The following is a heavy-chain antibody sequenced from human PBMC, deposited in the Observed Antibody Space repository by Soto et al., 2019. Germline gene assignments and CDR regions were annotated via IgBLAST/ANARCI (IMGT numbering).Heavy chain of an antibody. J-gene: IGHJ3*02. CDR2: ISSGGDT. Sequence: PGGSLRLSCAPSGFTFTTYAMSWVRQAPGKGLEWVSSISSGGDTYYADSAKGRFTISRDSSKNTLYLQMNNLRAEDTATYYCAKDYSSGYYAFDIWGRGTMVTVSS. D-gene: IGHD3-22*01. CDR3: AKDYSSGYYAFDI. CDR1: GFTFTTYA. V-gene: IGHV3-23*01.